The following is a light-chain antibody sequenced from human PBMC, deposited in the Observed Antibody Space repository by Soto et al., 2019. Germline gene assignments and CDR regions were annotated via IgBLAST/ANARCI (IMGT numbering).Light chain of an antibody. CDR2: KDS. Sequence: SYELTQPPSVSVSPGQTARITCSGDALPKQYAYWYQQKPGQAPVLVIYKDSERPSGIPERFSGSSSGTTVTLTISGVQAEDEADYYCQPADSSGTHYVFGTGTKPTVL. CDR1: ALPKQY. CDR3: QPADSSGTHYV. V-gene: IGLV3-25*03. J-gene: IGLJ1*01.